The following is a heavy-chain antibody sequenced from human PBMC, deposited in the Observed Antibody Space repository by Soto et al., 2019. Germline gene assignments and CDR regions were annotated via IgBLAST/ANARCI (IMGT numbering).Heavy chain of an antibody. J-gene: IGHJ4*02. CDR2: INHSGST. CDR3: ATASFGTLRR. Sequence: QVQLQQWGAGLLKPSETLSLTCAVYGGSFSGYYWSWIRQPPGKGLEWIGEINHSGSTNYNPSLKSRVTISVDTSKNQFSLKLSSVTAADTAVYYCATASFGTLRRWGQGTLVTVSS. V-gene: IGHV4-34*01. CDR1: GGSFSGYY. D-gene: IGHD3-16*01.